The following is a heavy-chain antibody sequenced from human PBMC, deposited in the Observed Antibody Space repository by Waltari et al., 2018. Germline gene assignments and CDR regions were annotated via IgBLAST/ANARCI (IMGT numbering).Heavy chain of an antibody. D-gene: IGHD2-15*01. V-gene: IGHV1-69*08. CDR3: ASRWGGNPYYYYGMDV. CDR2: IIPIFGTA. J-gene: IGHJ6*02. Sequence: QVQLVQSGAEVKKPGSSVKVSCKASGGTFSSYAISWVRQAPGQGLEWMGRIIPIFGTANYAQKFQGRVTITADKSTSTAYMELSSLRSEDTAVYYCASRWGGNPYYYYGMDVWGQGTTVTVSS. CDR1: GGTFSSYA.